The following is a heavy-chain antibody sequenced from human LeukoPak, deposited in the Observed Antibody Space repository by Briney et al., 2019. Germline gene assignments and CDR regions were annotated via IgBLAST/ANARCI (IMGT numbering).Heavy chain of an antibody. J-gene: IGHJ6*02. Sequence: GGSLRLSCAASGFTFSSYAMSWVRQAPGKGLEWVSAISGSGGSTYYADSVKGRFTISRDNSKNTLYLQMNSLRAEDTAVYYCARGPLRYDILTGSYYYGMDVWGQGTTVTVSS. CDR1: GFTFSSYA. D-gene: IGHD3-9*01. V-gene: IGHV3-23*01. CDR2: ISGSGGST. CDR3: ARGPLRYDILTGSYYYGMDV.